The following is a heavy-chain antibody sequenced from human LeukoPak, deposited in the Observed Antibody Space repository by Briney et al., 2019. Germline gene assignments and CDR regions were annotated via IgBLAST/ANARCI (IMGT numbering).Heavy chain of an antibody. D-gene: IGHD6-6*01. CDR1: GFTFSSYA. J-gene: IGHJ4*02. CDR2: ISYDGSNK. Sequence: GRSLRLSCAASGFTFSSYAMHWVRQAPGKGLEWVAVISYDGSNKYYADSVKGRFTISRDNSKNTLYLQMNSLRAEDTAVYYCARGIAARPDLDYWGQGTLVTVSS. V-gene: IGHV3-30-3*01. CDR3: ARGIAARPDLDY.